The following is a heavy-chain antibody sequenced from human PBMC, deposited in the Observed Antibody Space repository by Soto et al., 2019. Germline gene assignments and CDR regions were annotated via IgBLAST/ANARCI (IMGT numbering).Heavy chain of an antibody. V-gene: IGHV5-51*01. D-gene: IGHD6-13*01. CDR2: IYPGDSDT. CDR3: ARHHGSPGSYFGLDV. Sequence: RGESLKISCKGSGYSFTSYWINWVRQMPGKGLEWMGIIYPGDSDTRYSPSFQGQVTISADKSIDTAYLQWRSLKASDTAVYYCARHHGSPGSYFGLDVWGQGTTVTAS. CDR1: GYSFTSYW. J-gene: IGHJ6*02.